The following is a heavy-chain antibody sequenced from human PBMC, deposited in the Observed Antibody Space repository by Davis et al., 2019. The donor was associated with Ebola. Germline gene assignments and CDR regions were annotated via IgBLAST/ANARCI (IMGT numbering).Heavy chain of an antibody. CDR2: IWYNGSNK. Sequence: GESLKISCAASGFTFSSYGMHWVRQAPGKGLEWVAVIWYNGSNKYYADSVKGRFTISRDNSKNTLYLQMNSLRAEDTAVYYCARDSWSGQLVAGVDYWGQGTLVTVSS. J-gene: IGHJ4*02. CDR1: GFTFSSYG. V-gene: IGHV3-33*01. D-gene: IGHD6-6*01. CDR3: ARDSWSGQLVAGVDY.